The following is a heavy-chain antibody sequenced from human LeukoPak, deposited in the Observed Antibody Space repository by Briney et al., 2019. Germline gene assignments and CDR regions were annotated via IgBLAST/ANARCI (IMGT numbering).Heavy chain of an antibody. CDR1: GFTFISYG. CDR2: ISYDGSNK. J-gene: IGHJ6*04. D-gene: IGHD3-10*01. Sequence: GGSLTLSCAASGFTFISYGMHWVRPAPGKGLEWVAVISYDGSNKYYADSVNGRFTISRDNSKNTLYLQRNRLRAEDTAVYYCAKNADYYGSGSYAQGYYGMDVWGKGTTVTVSS. V-gene: IGHV3-30*18. CDR3: AKNADYYGSGSYAQGYYGMDV.